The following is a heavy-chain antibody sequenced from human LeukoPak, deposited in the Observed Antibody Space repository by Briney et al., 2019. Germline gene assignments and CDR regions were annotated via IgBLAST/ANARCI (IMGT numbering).Heavy chain of an antibody. CDR1: GGSISSSSYY. V-gene: IGHV4-39*01. CDR2: IYYSGST. J-gene: IGHJ4*02. CDR3: ARSYYYDSSGFDY. D-gene: IGHD3-22*01. Sequence: SETLSLTCTVSGGSISSSSYYWGWIRQPPGKGLEWIGSIYYSGSTYYNPSLKSRVTISVDTSKNQFSLKLSSVTAADTAVYYCARSYYYDSSGFDYWGQGTLVTVSS.